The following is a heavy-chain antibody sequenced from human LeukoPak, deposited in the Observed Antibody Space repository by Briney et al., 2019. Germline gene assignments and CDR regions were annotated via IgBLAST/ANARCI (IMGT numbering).Heavy chain of an antibody. J-gene: IGHJ4*02. CDR2: MNSDGGST. V-gene: IGHV3-74*01. Sequence: PGGSLRLSCAASGFTFKNHWMHWLRQAPGKGLVWVSRMNSDGGSTAYADSVKGRFTISRDNARNTLYLQMNSLRAEDTALYYCASDIVDGASGIDYWGQGTLVTVSS. CDR3: ASDIVDGASGIDY. CDR1: GFTFKNHW. D-gene: IGHD5-12*01.